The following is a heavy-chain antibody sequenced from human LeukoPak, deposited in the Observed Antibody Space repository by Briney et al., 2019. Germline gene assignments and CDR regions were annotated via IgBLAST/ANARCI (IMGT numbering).Heavy chain of an antibody. CDR3: ARTCSSSCYMVH. J-gene: IGHJ4*02. Sequence: ASVKVSCKASGYTFANFGITWVRQAPGQGLEWMGWISVYNGDTSYAQNLQGRVTLTTDTSTSTAYMELRSLRSDDTALYYCARTCSSSCYMVHWGQGTLVTVSS. CDR1: GYTFANFG. V-gene: IGHV1-18*01. CDR2: ISVYNGDT. D-gene: IGHD2-2*02.